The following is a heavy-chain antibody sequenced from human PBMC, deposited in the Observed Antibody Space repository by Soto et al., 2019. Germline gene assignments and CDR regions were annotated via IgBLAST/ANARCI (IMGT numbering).Heavy chain of an antibody. CDR2: IVVGSGNT. V-gene: IGHV1-58*01. D-gene: IGHD2-15*01. CDR3: AAATRDYYYYNGMDV. CDR1: GFTFTSSA. Sequence: SVKVSCKASGFTFTSSAVQWVRQARGQRLEWIGWIVVGSGNTNYAQKFQERVTITRDMSTSTAYMELSSLRSEDTAVYYCAAATRDYYYYNGMDVRGQGTTVTVSS. J-gene: IGHJ6*02.